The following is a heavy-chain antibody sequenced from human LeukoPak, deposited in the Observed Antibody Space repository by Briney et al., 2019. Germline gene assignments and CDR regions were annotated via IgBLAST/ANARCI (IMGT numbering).Heavy chain of an antibody. CDR3: ARSRLHPAQPFFDY. CDR1: EFTFSSYA. Sequence: PGGSLRLSCAASEFTFSSYAMIWVRQAPGKGLEWVSTISGSGDSTYYADSVKGRFTISRDNSKNTLYLQMNSLRAEDTAVYYCARSRLHPAQPFFDYWGQGTLVTVSS. V-gene: IGHV3-23*01. J-gene: IGHJ4*02. D-gene: IGHD5-24*01. CDR2: ISGSGDST.